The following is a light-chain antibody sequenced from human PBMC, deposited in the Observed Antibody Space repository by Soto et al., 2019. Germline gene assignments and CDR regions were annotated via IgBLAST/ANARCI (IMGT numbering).Light chain of an antibody. Sequence: QSALTQPASVSGSPGQSVTISCTGTSSDVGAYKYVSWYQQHPGKAPKLMIYEVSNRPSGVSNRFSGSKSGNTASLTISGLQADDEADYYCSSYTITSTYVFGTGTKVTVL. CDR1: SSDVGAYKY. J-gene: IGLJ1*01. CDR3: SSYTITSTYV. V-gene: IGLV2-14*01. CDR2: EVS.